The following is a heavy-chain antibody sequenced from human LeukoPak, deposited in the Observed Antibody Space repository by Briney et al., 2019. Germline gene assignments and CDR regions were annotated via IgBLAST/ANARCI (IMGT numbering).Heavy chain of an antibody. Sequence: PSETLSLTCTVSGGSISSSSYYWGWIRQPPGKGLEWIGSIYYSGSTYYNPSLKSRVTISVDTSKNQFSLKLSSVTAADTAVYYCAGRRYSGYEYTVRWGQGTLVTVSS. CDR3: AGRRYSGYEYTVR. J-gene: IGHJ4*02. CDR1: GGSISSSSYY. D-gene: IGHD5-12*01. CDR2: IYYSGST. V-gene: IGHV4-39*07.